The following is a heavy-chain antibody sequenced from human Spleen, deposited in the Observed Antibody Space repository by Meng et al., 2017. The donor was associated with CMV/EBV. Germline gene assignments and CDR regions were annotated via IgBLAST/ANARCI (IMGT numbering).Heavy chain of an antibody. D-gene: IGHD6-19*01. CDR1: GYTFAGYF. CDR2: INPNSGGT. V-gene: IGHV1-2*02. J-gene: IGHJ5*02. Sequence: ASVKVSCKASGYTFAGYFLHWVRQAPGQGLEWMGWINPNSGGTKYAQKFQGRVSMTRDTSISTGYMELSRLTSDDTAVYYCARVIAVAGTAPLDRWGQGTLVTVSS. CDR3: ARVIAVAGTAPLDR.